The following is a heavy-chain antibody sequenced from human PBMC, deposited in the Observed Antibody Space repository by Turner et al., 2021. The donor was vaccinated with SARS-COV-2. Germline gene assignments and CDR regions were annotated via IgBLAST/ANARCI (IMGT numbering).Heavy chain of an antibody. CDR2: SSRSGSYI. D-gene: IGHD3-22*01. J-gene: IGHJ3*02. Sequence: EVQLVESGGGLVKPGGSLRLSCAASGFTFSSYSMNWVRQAPGKGREGVSSSSRSGSYIYYVDSVKGRFTISRDNAKNSLYLQMNSLRAEDTAVYYCARWGPNYDDSSGYYPDAFDIWGQGTMVTVSS. CDR1: GFTFSSYS. CDR3: ARWGPNYDDSSGYYPDAFDI. V-gene: IGHV3-21*01.